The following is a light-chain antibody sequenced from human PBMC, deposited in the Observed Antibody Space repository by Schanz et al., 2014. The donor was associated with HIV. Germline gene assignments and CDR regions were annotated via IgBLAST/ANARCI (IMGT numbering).Light chain of an antibody. CDR2: GAS. V-gene: IGKV3-20*01. Sequence: EIVLTQSPATLSLSPGERATLSCRTSQSVNSDFLAWYQQKPGQAPRLLIYGASSRATGIPDRFSGSGSGTDFTLTISRLEPEDFAVYYCQQYSSSPLTFGGGTKVEIK. CDR1: QSVNSDF. CDR3: QQYSSSPLT. J-gene: IGKJ4*01.